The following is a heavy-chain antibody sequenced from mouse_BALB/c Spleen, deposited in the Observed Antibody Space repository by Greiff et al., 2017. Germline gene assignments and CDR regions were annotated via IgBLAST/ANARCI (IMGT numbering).Heavy chain of an antibody. J-gene: IGHJ2*01. D-gene: IGHD4-1*01. Sequence: VKLQESGAELVRPGASVTLSCKASGYTFTDYEMHWVKQTPVHGLEWIGAIDPETGGTAYNQKFKGKATLTADKSSSTAYMELRSLTSEDSAVYYCTRAGTDYFDYWGQGTTLTVSS. CDR2: IDPETGGT. V-gene: IGHV1-15*01. CDR3: TRAGTDYFDY. CDR1: GYTFTDYE.